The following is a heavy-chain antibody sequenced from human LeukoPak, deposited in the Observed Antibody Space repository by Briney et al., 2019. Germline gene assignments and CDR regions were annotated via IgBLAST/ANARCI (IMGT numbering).Heavy chain of an antibody. J-gene: IGHJ4*02. CDR3: ARATYSGPSCFDY. CDR1: GFTFSSYS. V-gene: IGHV3-48*02. Sequence: GGSLRLSCAASGFTFSSYSMNWVCQAPGKGLEWISYISSSSTTIYYADSVKGRFTISRDNAKNSLYLQMNSLRDEDTAVYYCARATYSGPSCFDYWGQGILVTVSS. D-gene: IGHD6-6*01. CDR2: ISSSSTTI.